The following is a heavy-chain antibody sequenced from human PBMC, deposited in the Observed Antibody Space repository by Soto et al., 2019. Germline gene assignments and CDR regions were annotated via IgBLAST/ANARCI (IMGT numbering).Heavy chain of an antibody. Sequence: SETLSLTCTVSGGSISSYYWSWIRHPPGKGLEWIGYIYYSGSTNYNPSLKSRVTISVDTSKNQFSLKLSSVTAADTAVYYCARGRGGFGESYPPSWFDPWGQGNLVIVSS. J-gene: IGHJ5*02. CDR3: ARGRGGFGESYPPSWFDP. CDR2: IYYSGST. D-gene: IGHD3-10*01. CDR1: GGSISSYY. V-gene: IGHV4-59*01.